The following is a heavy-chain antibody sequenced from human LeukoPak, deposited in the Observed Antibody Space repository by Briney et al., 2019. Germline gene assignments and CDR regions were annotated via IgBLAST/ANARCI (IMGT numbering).Heavy chain of an antibody. CDR2: IYYSGST. CDR1: GGSISSSSYY. CDR3: ARQAVSGWRILGWFDP. Sequence: NPSETLSLTCTVSGGSISSSSYYWGWIRQPPGKGLEWIGSIYYSGSTYYNPSLKSRVTISVDTSKNQFSLKLSSVTAADTAVYYCARQAVSGWRILGWFDPWGQGTLVTVSS. J-gene: IGHJ5*02. D-gene: IGHD6-19*01. V-gene: IGHV4-39*01.